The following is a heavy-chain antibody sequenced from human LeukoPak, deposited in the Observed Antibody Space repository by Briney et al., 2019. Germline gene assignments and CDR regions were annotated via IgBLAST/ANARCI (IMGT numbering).Heavy chain of an antibody. V-gene: IGHV5-51*01. Sequence: GESLKIPCKGSGYSFTSYWIGWVRQMPGKDLEWMGIMYPGDSDTRYSPSFQGQVTISADKPISTAYLQWSSLKASDTAMYYCARHRYSYSSDAFDIWGQGTMVTVSS. CDR2: MYPGDSDT. D-gene: IGHD5-18*01. J-gene: IGHJ3*02. CDR3: ARHRYSYSSDAFDI. CDR1: GYSFTSYW.